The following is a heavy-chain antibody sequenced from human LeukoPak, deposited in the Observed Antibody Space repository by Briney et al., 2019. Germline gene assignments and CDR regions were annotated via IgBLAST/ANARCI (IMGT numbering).Heavy chain of an antibody. J-gene: IGHJ4*02. CDR3: ARAQGIYYFDY. CDR2: INHSGST. CDR1: GGSFSGYY. D-gene: IGHD6-13*01. V-gene: IGHV4-34*01. Sequence: SETLSLTCAVYGGSFSGYYGSWIRQPPGKGLEWIGEINHSGSTNYNPSLKSRVTISVDTSKNQFSLKLSSVTAADTAVYYCARAQGIYYFDYWGQGNLVTVSS.